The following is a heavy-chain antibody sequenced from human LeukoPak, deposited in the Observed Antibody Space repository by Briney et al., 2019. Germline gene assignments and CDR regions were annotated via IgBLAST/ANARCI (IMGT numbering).Heavy chain of an antibody. D-gene: IGHD2-15*01. J-gene: IGHJ4*02. CDR2: ISWHSGSI. CDR1: GFTFYDYA. CDR3: AKAPVSGGSSAYYFDY. Sequence: GGSLRLSCAASGFTFYDYALHWVRQAPGKGLEWVSGISWHSGSIGYADSVKGRFTISRDNAKNSLYLQMNSLRAEDTALYYCAKAPVSGGSSAYYFDYWGQGTLVTVSS. V-gene: IGHV3-9*01.